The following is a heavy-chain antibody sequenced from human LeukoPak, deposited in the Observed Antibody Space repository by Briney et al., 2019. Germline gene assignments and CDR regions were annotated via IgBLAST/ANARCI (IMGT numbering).Heavy chain of an antibody. CDR1: GFTFSSCA. J-gene: IGHJ3*02. V-gene: IGHV3-23*01. CDR2: ISGGGGET. D-gene: IGHD2-21*02. CDR3: AKDLIVFNSGDYYLGAFNI. Sequence: GGSLRLSCEASGFTFSSCALSWVRQAPGKGLERVSAISGGGGETWYADPVKGRFTIFKDNSKNTLYLQMNSLRAEDTALYYCAKDLIVFNSGDYYLGAFNIWGQGAMVTVSS.